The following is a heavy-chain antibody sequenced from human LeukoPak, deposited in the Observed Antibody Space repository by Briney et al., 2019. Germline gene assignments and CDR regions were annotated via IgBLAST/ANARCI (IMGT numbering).Heavy chain of an antibody. J-gene: IGHJ6*02. V-gene: IGHV1-18*01. CDR1: GYTFTSYV. CDR3: ARAGGYCSSTRCYTLDYYYYGMDV. CDR2: ISAYNGNT. D-gene: IGHD2-2*02. Sequence: APVKVSCKASGYTFTSYVISWVRQAPGQGLEWMGWISAYNGNTNYAQKLQGRVTMTTDTSTSTAYMELRSLRSDDTAVYYCARAGGYCSSTRCYTLDYYYYGMDVWGQGTTVTVSS.